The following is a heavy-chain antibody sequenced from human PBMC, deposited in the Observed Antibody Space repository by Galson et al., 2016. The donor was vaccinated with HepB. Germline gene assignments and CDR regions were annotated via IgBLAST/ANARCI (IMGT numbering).Heavy chain of an antibody. D-gene: IGHD6-6*01. J-gene: IGHJ6*02. CDR2: ISSDGSNK. V-gene: IGHV3-30*18. CDR1: GFIFSSYG. Sequence: SLRLSCAASGFIFSSYGIHWVRQAPGKGLEWVAVISSDGSNKYYPDSVKGRFTISRDNSKNTLYLLMNSLRVEDTAIYYCAKDLGSWRPRDYYYGMDVWGQGTTVTVSS. CDR3: AKDLGSWRPRDYYYGMDV.